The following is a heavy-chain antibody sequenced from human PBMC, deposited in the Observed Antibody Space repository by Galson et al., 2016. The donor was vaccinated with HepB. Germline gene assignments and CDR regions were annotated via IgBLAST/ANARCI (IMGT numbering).Heavy chain of an antibody. CDR2: IYWDDEK. Sequence: PALVKPTQTLTLTCTFSGFSLSTSGVGVGWIRQPPGKALEWLALIYWDDEKRHSLSLKSRPTITKDTSKNQVVFTMTNMDPVDTATYYCAHRRWGCITGICDGLAYFNDWGQGSLVTVSS. J-gene: IGHJ4*02. CDR3: AHRRWGCITGICDGLAYFND. V-gene: IGHV2-5*02. D-gene: IGHD3-10*01. CDR1: GFSLSTSGVG.